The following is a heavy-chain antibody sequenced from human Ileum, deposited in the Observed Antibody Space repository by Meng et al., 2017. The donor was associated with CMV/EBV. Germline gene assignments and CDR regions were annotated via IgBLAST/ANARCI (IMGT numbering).Heavy chain of an antibody. CDR2: MLFSEIA. D-gene: IGHD1-1*01. J-gene: IGHJ4*02. V-gene: IGHV4-39*07. Sequence: EWRPGLASAWETFSLSCTCSGYPSSRWSRYWAWLCQSSGRRLEWNGSMLFSEIAVDNPSLKSRVTISRDATQTQFSLRLTSVTAADSAVYFCARDLTNNWFYYWGQGTLVTVFS. CDR3: ARDLTNNWFYY. CDR1: GYPSSRWSRY.